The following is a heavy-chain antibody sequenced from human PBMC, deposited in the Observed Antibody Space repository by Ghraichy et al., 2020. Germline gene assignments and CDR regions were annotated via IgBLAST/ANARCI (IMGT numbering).Heavy chain of an antibody. V-gene: IGHV3-64*05. D-gene: IGHD6-19*01. CDR2: ITSDGGST. Sequence: GGSLRLSCSASGFSFSIYAMHWVRQAPGKGLEYVSAITSDGGSTFHADSVKGRFTISRDNSQSTLFFQMRSLRAEDTAVYYCVKSGSGWYGDYWGQGTLVTVSS. CDR3: VKSGSGWYGDY. J-gene: IGHJ4*02. CDR1: GFSFSIYA.